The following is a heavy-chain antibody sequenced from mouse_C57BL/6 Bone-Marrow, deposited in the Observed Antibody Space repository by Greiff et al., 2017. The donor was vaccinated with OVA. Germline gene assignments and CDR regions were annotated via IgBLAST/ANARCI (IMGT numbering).Heavy chain of an antibody. CDR2: INPSSGYT. Sequence: QVQLKESGAELARPGASVKMSCKASGYTFTSYTMHWVKQRPGQGLEWIGYINPSSGYTKYNQKFKDKATLTADKSSSTAYMQLSSLTSEDSAVYYCARSLITTVVATDYWGQGTTLTVSS. V-gene: IGHV1-4*01. CDR1: GYTFTSYT. J-gene: IGHJ2*01. D-gene: IGHD1-1*01. CDR3: ARSLITTVVATDY.